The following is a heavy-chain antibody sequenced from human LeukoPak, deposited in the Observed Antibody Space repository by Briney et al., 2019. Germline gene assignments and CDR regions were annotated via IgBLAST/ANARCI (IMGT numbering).Heavy chain of an antibody. CDR2: IYHSGST. Sequence: SETLSLTCAVSGYSISSGYYWGWIRQPPGKGLEWIGSIYHSGSTYYNPSLKSRVTISVDTSKNQFSLKLSSVTAADTAVYYCARILRAVAGTKDHWGQGTLVTVSS. J-gene: IGHJ4*02. CDR1: GYSISSGYY. CDR3: ARILRAVAGTKDH. D-gene: IGHD6-19*01. V-gene: IGHV4-38-2*01.